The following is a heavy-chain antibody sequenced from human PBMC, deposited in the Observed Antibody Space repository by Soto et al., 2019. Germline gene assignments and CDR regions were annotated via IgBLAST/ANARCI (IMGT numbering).Heavy chain of an antibody. D-gene: IGHD3-3*02. CDR1: GNYW. V-gene: IGHV3-7*01. CDR3: ARASGDRISSWNPYFDY. J-gene: IGHJ4*02. Sequence: GGSLRLSCAASGNYWINWVRQAPGKGLEWVANIKQDGSETHYVDAVKGRFTISRDNAKNSVYLQMNSLRVEDTAVYYCARASGDRISSWNPYFDYWGQGTLVTVSS. CDR2: IKQDGSET.